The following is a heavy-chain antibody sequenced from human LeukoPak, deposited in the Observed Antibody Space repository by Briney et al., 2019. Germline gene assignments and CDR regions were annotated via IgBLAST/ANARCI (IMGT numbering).Heavy chain of an antibody. CDR1: GFTFSDNW. V-gene: IGHV3-74*01. CDR3: AKCGLPAAIPYYFDY. Sequence: GGSLRLSCAASGFTFSDNWMNWVRQAPGKGLVWVARINTDGGDTAYADSVKGRFTISRDNPRNTLYLQMNSLRAEDTAVYYCAKCGLPAAIPYYFDYWSQGTLVTVSS. J-gene: IGHJ4*02. CDR2: INTDGGDT. D-gene: IGHD2-2*01.